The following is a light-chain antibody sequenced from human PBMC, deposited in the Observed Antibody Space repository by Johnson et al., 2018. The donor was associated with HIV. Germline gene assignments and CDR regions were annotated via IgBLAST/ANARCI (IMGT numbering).Light chain of an antibody. Sequence: QSVLTQPPSVSAAPGQKVTISCSGSSSNIGNNYVSWYQQLPGTAPKLLIYDNNKRPSGIPDRFSGSKSGTSATLGITGLQTGDEAEYYCATWDRSLSAGGANYVFGTGTKVTVL. CDR2: DNN. J-gene: IGLJ1*01. CDR1: SSNIGNNY. CDR3: ATWDRSLSAGGANYV. V-gene: IGLV1-51*01.